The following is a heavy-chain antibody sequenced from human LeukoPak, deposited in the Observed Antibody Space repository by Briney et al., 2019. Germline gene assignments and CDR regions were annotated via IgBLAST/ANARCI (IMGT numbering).Heavy chain of an antibody. J-gene: IGHJ6*03. CDR3: ARHKFDGYSYGSRHYYYYMDV. D-gene: IGHD5-18*01. V-gene: IGHV4-39*01. CDR1: GGSISSSSYY. Sequence: SETLSLTCTVSGGSISSSSYYWGWIRQPPGKGLEWIGSIYYSGSTYYNPSLKSRVTISVDTSKNQFSLKLSSVTAADTAVYYCARHKFDGYSYGSRHYYYYMDVWGEGTTVTVSS. CDR2: IYYSGST.